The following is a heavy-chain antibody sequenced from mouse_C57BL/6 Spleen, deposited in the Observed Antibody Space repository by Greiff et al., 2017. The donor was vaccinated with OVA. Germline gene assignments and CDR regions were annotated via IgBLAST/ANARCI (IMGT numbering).Heavy chain of an antibody. D-gene: IGHD1-1*01. V-gene: IGHV1-54*01. Sequence: QVQLQQSGAELVRPGTSVKVSCKASGYAFTNYLIEWVKQRPGQGLEWIGVINPGSGGTNYNEKFKGKATLTADKSSSTAYMQLSSLTSEDSAVYVCARKKEIYYYGSSSGAMDYWGQGTSVTVSS. CDR1: GYAFTNYL. J-gene: IGHJ4*01. CDR2: INPGSGGT. CDR3: ARKKEIYYYGSSSGAMDY.